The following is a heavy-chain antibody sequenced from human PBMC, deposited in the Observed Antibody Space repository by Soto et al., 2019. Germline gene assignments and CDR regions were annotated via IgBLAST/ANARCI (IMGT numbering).Heavy chain of an antibody. J-gene: IGHJ3*02. CDR1: GFTFSSYS. Sequence: EVQLVESGGGLVKPGGSLRLSCAASGFTFSSYSMNWVRQAPGKGLEWVSSIISTSSYIYYADSVKGRFTISRDNAKNSLYLQMNSLRAEDTDVYYCARTRGVAATQGSFDIWGQGTMVTVSS. CDR3: ARTRGVAATQGSFDI. D-gene: IGHD2-15*01. V-gene: IGHV3-21*01. CDR2: IISTSSYI.